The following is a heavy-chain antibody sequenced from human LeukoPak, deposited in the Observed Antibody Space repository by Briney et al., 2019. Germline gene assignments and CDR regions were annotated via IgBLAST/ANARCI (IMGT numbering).Heavy chain of an antibody. CDR1: GGSFSGYY. V-gene: IGHV4-34*01. CDR2: INHSGST. Sequence: SETLSLTCAVYGGSFSGYYWSWIREPPGKGLEWVGEINHSGSTNYNPSLKSRVTIPVDTSKNQFSLKLSSVTAADAAVYYCAAQVGIAAAGTPSVWGKGTTVTVSS. D-gene: IGHD6-13*01. CDR3: AAQVGIAAAGTPSV. J-gene: IGHJ6*04.